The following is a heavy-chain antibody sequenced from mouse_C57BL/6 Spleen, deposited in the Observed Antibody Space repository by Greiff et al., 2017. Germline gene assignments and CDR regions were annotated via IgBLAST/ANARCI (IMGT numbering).Heavy chain of an antibody. Sequence: QVQLQQSGAELVKPGASVKLSCKASGYTFTSYWMQWVKQRPGQGLEWIGEIDPSDSYTNYNQKFKGKATLTVDTSSSTAYMQLSSLTSEDSAVYYCARAYGGNYFDYWGQGTTLTVSS. CDR3: ARAYGGNYFDY. D-gene: IGHD1-1*02. J-gene: IGHJ2*01. V-gene: IGHV1-50*01. CDR2: IDPSDSYT. CDR1: GYTFTSYW.